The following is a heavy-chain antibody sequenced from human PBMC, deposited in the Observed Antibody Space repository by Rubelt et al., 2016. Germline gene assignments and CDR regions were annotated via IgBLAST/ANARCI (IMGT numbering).Heavy chain of an antibody. CDR2: MNPNSGNT. CDR3: ARVRCSSTSCYLNVGNWFDP. CDR1: GYTFTSYD. Sequence: QAQLVQSGAEVKKPGSSVKVSCKASGYTFTSYDINWVRQATGQGLEWMGWMNPNSGNTGYAQKFQGRVTMTRNTSISTAYMELSSLRSEDTAVYYCARVRCSSTSCYLNVGNWFDPWGQGTLVTVSS. V-gene: IGHV1-8*01. D-gene: IGHD2-2*01. J-gene: IGHJ5*02.